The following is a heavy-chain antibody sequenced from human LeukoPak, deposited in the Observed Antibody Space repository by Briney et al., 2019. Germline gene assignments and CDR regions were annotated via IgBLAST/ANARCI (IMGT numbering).Heavy chain of an antibody. V-gene: IGHV3-23*01. D-gene: IGHD2-15*01. J-gene: IGHJ4*02. CDR2: ISGSGNST. CDR1: GLTFSGSA. Sequence: GGSLRLSCAASGLTFSGSAMSWVRQAPGKGLKWFSLISGSGNSTYYVDSVKGRFTISRDNSKNTLYLQMNSLRAEDTAVYYCAKVLVLVSANRYYFDYWGQGTLVTVSS. CDR3: AKVLVLVSANRYYFDY.